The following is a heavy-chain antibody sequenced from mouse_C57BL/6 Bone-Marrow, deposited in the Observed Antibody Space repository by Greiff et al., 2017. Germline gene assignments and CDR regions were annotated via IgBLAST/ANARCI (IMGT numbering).Heavy chain of an antibody. V-gene: IGHV5-4*01. CDR2: ISDGGRYT. J-gene: IGHJ1*03. CDR3: ARDGYYVWYFDV. D-gene: IGHD2-3*01. CDR1: GFTFSSYA. Sequence: EVQLVESGGGLVKPGGSLKLSCAASGFTFSSYAMSWVRQTPEKRLEWVATISDGGRYTYYPDNVKGRFTISRDNAKNNLYLQMSHLKSEDTAMYYCARDGYYVWYFDVWGTGTTVTVSS.